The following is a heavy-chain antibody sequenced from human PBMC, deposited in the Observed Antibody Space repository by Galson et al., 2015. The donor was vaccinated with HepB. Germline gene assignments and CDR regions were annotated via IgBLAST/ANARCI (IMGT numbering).Heavy chain of an antibody. CDR1: GFTFSSYA. CDR3: ARDRRGERGFGELFQAGFYYYYYGMDV. V-gene: IGHV3-30-3*01. Sequence: SLRLSCAASGFTFSSYAMHWVRQAPGKGLEWVAVISYDGSNKYYADSVKGRFTISRDNSKNTLYLQMNSLRAEDTAVYYCARDRRGERGFGELFQAGFYYYYYGMDVWGQGTTVTVSS. CDR2: ISYDGSNK. J-gene: IGHJ6*02. D-gene: IGHD3-10*01.